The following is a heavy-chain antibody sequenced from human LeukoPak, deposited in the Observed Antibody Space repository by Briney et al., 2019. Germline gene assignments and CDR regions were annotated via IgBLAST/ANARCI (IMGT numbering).Heavy chain of an antibody. CDR3: ARKEYCSGASCYTWFDP. D-gene: IGHD2-15*01. CDR1: GYSINNYW. CDR2: IYPADSDI. V-gene: IGHV5-51*01. J-gene: IGHJ5*02. Sequence: GESLKISCKGSGYSINNYWIAWVRQMPGKGLEWMGIIYPADSDIRYSPSFQGQVTISADKSISTAYLQWNSLKASDTAMYYCARKEYCSGASCYTWFDPWGQGTLVTVSS.